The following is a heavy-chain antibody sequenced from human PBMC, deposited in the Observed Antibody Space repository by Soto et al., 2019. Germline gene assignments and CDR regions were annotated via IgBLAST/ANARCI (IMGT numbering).Heavy chain of an antibody. CDR3: AKVAVVAAPGRSEY. CDR1: GFTFSSYA. CDR2: ISGSDGSR. Sequence: EVQLLESGGGLVQPGGSLRLSCAASGFTFSSYAMSWVRQAPGKGLEWVSGISGSDGSRYYADSVKGRFTISRDNSKNALYLQMNSLRAEDTAVYYCAKVAVVAAPGRSEYWGQGTLVTVSS. V-gene: IGHV3-23*01. J-gene: IGHJ4*02. D-gene: IGHD2-15*01.